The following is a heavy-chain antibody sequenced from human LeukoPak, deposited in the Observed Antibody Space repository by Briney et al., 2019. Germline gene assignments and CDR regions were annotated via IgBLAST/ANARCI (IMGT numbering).Heavy chain of an antibody. Sequence: ASVKVSCKASGGTFSSYGISWVLQAPGQGLEWMGGIIPIFGTANYAQKFQGRVTITSDESTSTAYMELSSLRSEDTAVYYCARILYDIVVVPAAPGGWFDPWGQGTLVTVSS. CDR1: GGTFSSYG. D-gene: IGHD2-2*01. CDR2: IIPIFGTA. CDR3: ARILYDIVVVPAAPGGWFDP. J-gene: IGHJ5*02. V-gene: IGHV1-69*13.